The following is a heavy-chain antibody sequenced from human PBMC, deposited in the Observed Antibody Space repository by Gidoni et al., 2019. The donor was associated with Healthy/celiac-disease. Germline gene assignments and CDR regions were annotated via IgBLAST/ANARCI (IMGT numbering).Heavy chain of an antibody. J-gene: IGHJ4*02. V-gene: IGHV4-39*01. Sequence: QLPLQESGPGLGTPSETLSLTCTVPGGSIDTNSYYWGWVRQPPVKGLEWIGTIHYNERTYYNPSLKSRVTMSVNTSKNQFSLNLSSVPAADTSVYYCARSFACRGSTCYIMLFDFWGQGTLVTVSS. CDR1: GGSIDTNSYY. CDR2: IHYNERT. CDR3: ARSFACRGSTCYIMLFDF. D-gene: IGHD2-2*02.